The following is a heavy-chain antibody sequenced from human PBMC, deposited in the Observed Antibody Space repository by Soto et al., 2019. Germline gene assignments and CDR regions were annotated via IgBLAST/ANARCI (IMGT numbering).Heavy chain of an antibody. CDR2: VNHSGST. D-gene: IGHD3-10*01. CDR3: ARVMRIYGSGMRAFDI. V-gene: IGHV4-34*01. Sequence: SETLSLTCAVYGGSFSGYYWSWIRQPPGKGLEWIGEVNHSGSTNYNPSLKSRVTISVDTSKNQFSLKLSSVTAADTAVYYCARVMRIYGSGMRAFDIWGQGTMVTVSS. CDR1: GGSFSGYY. J-gene: IGHJ3*02.